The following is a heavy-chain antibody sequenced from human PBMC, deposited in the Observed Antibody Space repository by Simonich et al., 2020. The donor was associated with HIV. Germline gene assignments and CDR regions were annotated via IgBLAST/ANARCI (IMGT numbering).Heavy chain of an antibody. CDR2: INNSGSC. CDR1: GGSFSGYY. Sequence: QVQLQQWGAGLLKPSETLSLTCAVYGGSFSGYYWSWIRQPPGKGLGWIAKINNSGSCYYTPSLKSRVTISEDTSKSQFSLKVGSVTAADTAVYYCARNGIAARPDTSEVDYWGQGTLVTVSS. D-gene: IGHD6-6*01. V-gene: IGHV4-34*01. J-gene: IGHJ4*02. CDR3: ARNGIAARPDTSEVDY.